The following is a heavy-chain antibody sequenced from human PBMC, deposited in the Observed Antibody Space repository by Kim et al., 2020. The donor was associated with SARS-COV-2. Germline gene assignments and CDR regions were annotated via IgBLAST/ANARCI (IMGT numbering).Heavy chain of an antibody. J-gene: IGHJ4*02. CDR3: ARGHPHKSLLEQWLTTFDY. Sequence: ASVKVSCKASGYTFTSYGISWVRQAPGQGLEWMGWISAYNGNTNYAQKLQGRVTMTTDTSTSTAYMELRSLRSDDTAVYYCARGHPHKSLLEQWLTTFDYWGQGTLVTVSS. V-gene: IGHV1-18*01. CDR2: ISAYNGNT. D-gene: IGHD6-19*01. CDR1: GYTFTSYG.